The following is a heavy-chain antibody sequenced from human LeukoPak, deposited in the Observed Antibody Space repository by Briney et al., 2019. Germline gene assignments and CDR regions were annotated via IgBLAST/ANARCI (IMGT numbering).Heavy chain of an antibody. D-gene: IGHD1-26*01. CDR2: FSGSGGST. J-gene: IGHJ4*02. Sequence: PGRSLRLSCAASGFTFDDYAMHWVRQAPGKGLECVSAFSGSGGSTNYADSVKGRFTISRDNSKNTLYLQMNSLRAEDTAVYYCAKAPSPYSGSLQPFDYWGQGALVTVSS. CDR3: AKAPSPYSGSLQPFDY. CDR1: GFTFDDYA. V-gene: IGHV3-23*01.